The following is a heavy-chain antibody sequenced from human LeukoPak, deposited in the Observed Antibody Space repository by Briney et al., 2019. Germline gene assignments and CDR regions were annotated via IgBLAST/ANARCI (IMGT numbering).Heavy chain of an antibody. J-gene: IGHJ4*02. D-gene: IGHD3-16*01. CDR1: GFTFSTYC. CDR3: ATNMLTFEEIDS. CDR2: ITDSSEFI. V-gene: IGHV3-21*01. Sequence: PGGSLRLSCAASGFTFSTYCMNWVRQAPGKGLEWVSSITDSSEFIYYADSVKGRFTISRDNAKNSLYLQMNSLRAEDTAIYYCATNMLTFEEIDSWGQGTLVTVSS.